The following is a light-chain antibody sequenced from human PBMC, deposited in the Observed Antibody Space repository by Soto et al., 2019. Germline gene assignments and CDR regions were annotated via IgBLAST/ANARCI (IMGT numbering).Light chain of an antibody. CDR3: QPRSKLPRT. J-gene: IGKJ4*01. Sequence: EIVLTQSPATLSLSPGERATLSCRASQSVSSYLAWYQQKPGQAPRLLIYDASNRATGIPARFSGSGSGTDFTLTISSLEPEDFAVYVCQPRSKLPRTFGGGTKMEGK. CDR2: DAS. CDR1: QSVSSY. V-gene: IGKV3-11*01.